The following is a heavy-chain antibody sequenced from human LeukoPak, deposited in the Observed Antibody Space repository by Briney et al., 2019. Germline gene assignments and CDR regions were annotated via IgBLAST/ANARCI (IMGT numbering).Heavy chain of an antibody. V-gene: IGHV4-39*01. D-gene: IGHD3-16*01. CDR2: IYYSGST. CDR1: GGSISSSSYY. CDR3: ARAGGRMITFGGVSHPLDY. J-gene: IGHJ4*02. Sequence: SETLSLTCTVSGGSISSSSYYWGWIRQPPGKGLEWIGSIYYSGSTYYNPSLKSRVTISVDTSKNQFSLKLSSVTAADTAVYYCARAGGRMITFGGVSHPLDYWGQGTLVTVSS.